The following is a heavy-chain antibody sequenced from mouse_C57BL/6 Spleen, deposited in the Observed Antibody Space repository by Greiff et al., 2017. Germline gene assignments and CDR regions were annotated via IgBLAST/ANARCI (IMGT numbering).Heavy chain of an antibody. Sequence: EVKVVESGGGLVQPKGSLKLSCAASGFTFNTYAMHWVRQAPGKGLEWVARIRSKSSNYATYYADSVKDRFTISRDDSQSMLYLQMNNLKTEDTAMYYCVRVHPYYYGSSYVRFAYWGQGTLVTVSA. J-gene: IGHJ3*01. CDR1: GFTFNTYA. CDR3: VRVHPYYYGSSYVRFAY. V-gene: IGHV10-3*01. D-gene: IGHD1-1*01. CDR2: IRSKSSNYAT.